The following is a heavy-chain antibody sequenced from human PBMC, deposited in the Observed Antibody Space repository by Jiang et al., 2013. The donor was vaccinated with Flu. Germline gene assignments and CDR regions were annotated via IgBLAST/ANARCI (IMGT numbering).Heavy chain of an antibody. Sequence: LVESGPEVKRPGESLKISCKGLGYNFSKNWIAWVRQMPGKGLEWMGIIYPRDSDARYNPAFQGQITMSVDKSTSTAYLQWTDLKASDSATYYCARRGASPPGNGMDVWGQGTAVSVAS. D-gene: IGHD1-26*01. V-gene: IGHV5-51*01. J-gene: IGHJ6*02. CDR1: GYNFSKNW. CDR3: ARRGASPPGNGMDV. CDR2: IYPRDSDA.